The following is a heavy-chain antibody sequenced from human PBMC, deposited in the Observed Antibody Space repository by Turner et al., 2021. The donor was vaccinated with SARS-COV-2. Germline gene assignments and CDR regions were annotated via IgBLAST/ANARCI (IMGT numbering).Heavy chain of an antibody. V-gene: IGHV4-4*07. CDR3: ARDQGVY. J-gene: IGHJ4*02. Sequence: QVQLQESGPGLVKPSETLSLTCSVSGGSFTRFSWSWIRQPAGKGLEWIGRVFSNGSTNYNPSLKSRVTMSVDTSKNQFSLNLSSVTAADTAVYYCARDQGVYWGQGTLISVSS. CDR2: VFSNGST. CDR1: GGSFTRFS.